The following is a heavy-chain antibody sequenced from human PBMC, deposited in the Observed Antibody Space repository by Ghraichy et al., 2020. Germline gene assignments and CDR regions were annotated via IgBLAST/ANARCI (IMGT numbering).Heavy chain of an antibody. V-gene: IGHV3-7*03. Sequence: GGSLRLSCAASGLRFRDSWMTWVRQAPGKGLEWVADMSPDGSVTLYVDSVKGRFIVSRDNAKNSLFLQMNSLRAEDTAVYYCGRDPAWGAIDYWGQGTLVTVSS. CDR2: MSPDGSVT. CDR3: GRDPAWGAIDY. CDR1: GLRFRDSW. J-gene: IGHJ4*02. D-gene: IGHD7-27*01.